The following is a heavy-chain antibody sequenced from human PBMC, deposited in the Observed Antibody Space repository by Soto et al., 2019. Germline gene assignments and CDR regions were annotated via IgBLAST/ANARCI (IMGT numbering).Heavy chain of an antibody. CDR2: IIPIFGTA. V-gene: IGHV1-69*13. Sequence: GASVKVSCKASGGTFSSYAISWVRQAPGQGLEWMGGIIPIFGTANYAQKFQGRVTITADESTSTAYMELSSLRSEDTAVYYCARDEHQLHTGPAPGYYGMDVWGQGTTVTVSS. J-gene: IGHJ6*02. CDR3: ARDEHQLHTGPAPGYYGMDV. D-gene: IGHD2-2*01. CDR1: GGTFSSYA.